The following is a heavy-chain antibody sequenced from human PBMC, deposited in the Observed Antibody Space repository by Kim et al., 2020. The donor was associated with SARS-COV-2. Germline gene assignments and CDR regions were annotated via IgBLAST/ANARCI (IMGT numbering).Heavy chain of an antibody. D-gene: IGHD3-16*01. CDR1: GFTFDDYG. V-gene: IGHV3-20*01. J-gene: IGHJ4*02. CDR3: VRGYAGGPFDL. Sequence: GGSLRLSCAASGFTFDDYGMSWVRQAPGKGLEWVSGINRNSDSTGYADSVKGRFTISRDNAKNSLFLQMNSPRAEHTALYHCVRGYAGGPFDLWGQGTLVTVSS. CDR2: INRNSDST.